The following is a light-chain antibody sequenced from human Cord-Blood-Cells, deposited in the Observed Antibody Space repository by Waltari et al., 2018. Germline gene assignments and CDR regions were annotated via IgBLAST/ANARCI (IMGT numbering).Light chain of an antibody. J-gene: IGLJ7*01. V-gene: IGLV1-47*01. CDR1: SSNIGSNY. CDR2: RNN. CDR3: AAWDDSLSGQV. Sequence: QSVLTQPPSASGTPGQRVTISCSGSSSNIGSNYVYWYQQLPGTAPKLLIYRNNQPPSGVPDRFSGSKSGTSASLAISGLRSEDEADYYCAAWDDSLSGQVFGGGTQLTVL.